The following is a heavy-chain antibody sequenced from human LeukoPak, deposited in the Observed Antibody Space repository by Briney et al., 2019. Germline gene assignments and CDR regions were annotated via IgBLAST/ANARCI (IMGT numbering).Heavy chain of an antibody. V-gene: IGHV3-23*01. J-gene: IGHJ4*02. CDR2: IIGGAGGT. CDR1: GFSFSSHG. Sequence: GGSLRLSCAASGFSFSSHGMSWVRQAPGKGLEWVSGIIGGAGGTYYADSVKGRFTISRDNAKNTLYLQMNSLRPEDTSVYFCARSPTSWYFDYWGQGTLVTVSS. D-gene: IGHD2-2*01. CDR3: ARSPTSWYFDY.